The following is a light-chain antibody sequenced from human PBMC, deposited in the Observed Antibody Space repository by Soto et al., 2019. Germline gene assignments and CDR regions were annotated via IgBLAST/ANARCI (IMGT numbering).Light chain of an antibody. V-gene: IGKV2-30*01. Sequence: DVMMTQSPLSLPVTLGQPASISCRSSQSLVYSDGNTYLSWFQQRPGQSPRRLVYKVSNRDSGVPDRFSGSGSGTDFTLKISRVEAEDVGVYYCMQGAHWLGTLGQGTKVDIK. CDR1: QSLVYSDGNTY. CDR3: MQGAHWLGT. J-gene: IGKJ1*01. CDR2: KVS.